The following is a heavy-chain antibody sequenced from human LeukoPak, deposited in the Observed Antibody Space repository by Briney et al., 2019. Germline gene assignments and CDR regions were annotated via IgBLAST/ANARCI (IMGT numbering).Heavy chain of an antibody. V-gene: IGHV3-21*01. CDR3: ARCPSYCSGGSAPYYFDY. Sequence: GGSLRLSCAASGFTFSSYSMNWVRQAPGKGLEWVSSISSSSSYIYYADSVKGRFTISRDNAKNSLYLQMNSLRAEDTAVYYCARCPSYCSGGSAPYYFDYWGQGTLATVSS. D-gene: IGHD2-15*01. J-gene: IGHJ4*02. CDR2: ISSSSSYI. CDR1: GFTFSSYS.